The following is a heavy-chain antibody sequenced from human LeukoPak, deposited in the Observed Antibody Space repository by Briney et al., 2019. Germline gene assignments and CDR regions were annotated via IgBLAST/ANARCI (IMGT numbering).Heavy chain of an antibody. CDR1: GYTLTELS. V-gene: IGHV1-24*01. Sequence: AASVKVSCKVSGYTLTELSMHWVRQAPGKGLEWMGGFDPEDGETIYAQKFQGRVTMTRDTSISTAYMELSRLTSDDTAVYYCARLVGYGYVPRPGYWGQGTLVTVSS. J-gene: IGHJ4*02. CDR2: FDPEDGET. CDR3: ARLVGYGYVPRPGY. D-gene: IGHD5-18*01.